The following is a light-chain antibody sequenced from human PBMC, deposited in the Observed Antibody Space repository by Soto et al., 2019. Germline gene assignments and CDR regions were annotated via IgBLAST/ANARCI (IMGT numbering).Light chain of an antibody. CDR2: EVT. V-gene: IGLV2-23*02. Sequence: QSVLTQPASVSGSPGQSITISCTVTSSDLGSHNLVSWYQQHPGKVPKLILYEVTKRPSGVSNRFSGSKSGNTASLTISGLQPEDEADYYCCSCADTGTYVFGSGTKVTVL. J-gene: IGLJ1*01. CDR1: SSDLGSHNL. CDR3: CSCADTGTYV.